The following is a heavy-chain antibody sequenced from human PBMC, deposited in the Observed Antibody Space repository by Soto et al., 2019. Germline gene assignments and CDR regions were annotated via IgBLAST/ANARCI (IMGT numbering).Heavy chain of an antibody. Sequence: GGSLRLSCAASGFTFSSYAMSWVRQAPGKGLEWVSAISGSGGSTYYADSVKGRFTISRDNSKNTLYLQMNSLRAEDTAVYYCAKVFNCSGGSCYSKSLNYFDYWGQGTLVTVSS. J-gene: IGHJ4*02. CDR2: ISGSGGST. D-gene: IGHD2-15*01. V-gene: IGHV3-23*01. CDR1: GFTFSSYA. CDR3: AKVFNCSGGSCYSKSLNYFDY.